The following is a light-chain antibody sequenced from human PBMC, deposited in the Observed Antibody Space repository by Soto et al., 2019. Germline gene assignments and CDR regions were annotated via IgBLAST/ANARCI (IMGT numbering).Light chain of an antibody. Sequence: AIRMTQSPSSLSASTGGRVTITCRASQGISSYLAWYQQKPGKAPKLLIYAASTLQSGAPSRFSGSGSGTDFTLTISCLQSEDFETYYCQQYYSYPLTFGGGTKVDIK. V-gene: IGKV1-8*01. CDR2: AAS. CDR3: QQYYSYPLT. CDR1: QGISSY. J-gene: IGKJ4*01.